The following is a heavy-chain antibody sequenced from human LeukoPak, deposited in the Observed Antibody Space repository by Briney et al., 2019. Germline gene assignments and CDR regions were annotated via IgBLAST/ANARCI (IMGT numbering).Heavy chain of an antibody. Sequence: SETLSLTCTVSGGSISSSSNYWGWIRQPPGKGLEWIGSIYYSGSTYYNPSLKSRVTISVDTSKNQFSLKLSSVTAADTAVYYCARRFDAFDIWGQGTMVTVSS. CDR3: ARRFDAFDI. CDR2: IYYSGST. J-gene: IGHJ3*02. CDR1: GGSISSSSNY. V-gene: IGHV4-39*01.